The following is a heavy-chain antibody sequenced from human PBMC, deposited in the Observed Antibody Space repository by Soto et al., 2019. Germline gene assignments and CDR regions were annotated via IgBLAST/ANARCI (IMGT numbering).Heavy chain of an antibody. CDR3: ARLASGYYYYYYMDV. Sequence: PGESLKISCQGSGYNFTNYWIGWVRQMPGKGLEWMGIIYPGDSDTRYSPSFQGQVTISADKSISTAYLQWSSLKASDTAMYYCARLASGYYYYYYMDVWGKGTTVTVSS. J-gene: IGHJ6*03. CDR2: IYPGDSDT. CDR1: GYNFTNYW. V-gene: IGHV5-51*01. D-gene: IGHD5-12*01.